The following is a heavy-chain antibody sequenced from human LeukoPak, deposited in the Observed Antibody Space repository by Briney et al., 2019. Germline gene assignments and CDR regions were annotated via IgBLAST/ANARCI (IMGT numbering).Heavy chain of an antibody. V-gene: IGHV4-38-2*02. D-gene: IGHD1-26*01. CDR2: IYHRGST. J-gene: IGHJ4*02. CDR1: GYSISSGYH. CDR3: ATRNYYSGSYSDFGY. Sequence: SETLSLTCSVSGYSISSGYHWGWIRQPPGKGLEWIGSIYHRGSTFNNLSLKSRVTLSVDTSKNRFSLKLRSVTASDTAVYYCATRNYYSGSYSDFGYWGQGTLVTVSS.